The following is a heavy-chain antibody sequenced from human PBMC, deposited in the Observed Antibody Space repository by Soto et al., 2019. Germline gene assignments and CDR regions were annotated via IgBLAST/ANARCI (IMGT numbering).Heavy chain of an antibody. V-gene: IGHV4-61*01. D-gene: IGHD2-15*01. CDR3: AREGTGPYCSGGSCYYYFDY. CDR1: GGSVSSGSYS. J-gene: IGHJ4*02. CDR2: IYYSGST. Sequence: QVQLQESGPGLVKHSETLSLTCTVSGGSVSSGSYSWSWIRQPPGKGLEWIGYIYYSGSTNYNPSLKSRVTISVDTSKNQFSLKLSSVTAADTAVYYCAREGTGPYCSGGSCYYYFDYWGQGTLVTVSS.